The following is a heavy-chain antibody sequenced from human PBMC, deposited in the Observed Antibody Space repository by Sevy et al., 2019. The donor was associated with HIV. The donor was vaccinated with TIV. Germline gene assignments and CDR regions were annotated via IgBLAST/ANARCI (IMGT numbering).Heavy chain of an antibody. CDR2: LCFGCGEI. Sequence: GGSLRLSCAASGFTFSKYSMSWVRQPPGKGLEWVSTLCFGCGEINYEDSVKGRFTISRDNSKNSVYLQMNNLRPEDTAVYYGAREGCTKPLDYWGQGTLVTVSS. J-gene: IGHJ4*02. V-gene: IGHV3-23*01. CDR1: GFTFSKYS. CDR3: AREGCTKPLDY. D-gene: IGHD2-8*01.